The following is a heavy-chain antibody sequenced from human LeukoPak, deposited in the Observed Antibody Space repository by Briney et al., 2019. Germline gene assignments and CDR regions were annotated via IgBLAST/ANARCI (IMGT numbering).Heavy chain of an antibody. CDR2: INPSGGST. D-gene: IGHD6-13*01. V-gene: IGHV1-46*01. J-gene: IGHJ4*02. CDR1: GYTFTGYY. Sequence: ASVKVSCKASGYTFTGYYMHWVRQAPGQGLEWMGIINPSGGSTSYAQKFQGRVTMTRDTSTSTVYMELSSLRSEDTAVYYCARDSSGGSSWYDFDYWGQGTLVTVSS. CDR3: ARDSSGGSSWYDFDY.